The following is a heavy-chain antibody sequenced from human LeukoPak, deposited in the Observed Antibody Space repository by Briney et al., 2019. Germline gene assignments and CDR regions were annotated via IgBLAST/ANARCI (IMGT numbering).Heavy chain of an antibody. CDR3: ARDLEYSSSSAIRGWFDP. J-gene: IGHJ5*02. CDR1: GGTFSIYA. Sequence: ASVKVSCKASGGTFSIYAISWVPQAPGQGVEWRGRIIPIFGTANYAQKFQGRVTITTDQSTSTAYMELSSLRSEDTGVYYCARDLEYSSSSAIRGWFDPWGQGTLVTVSS. CDR2: IIPIFGTA. V-gene: IGHV1-69*05. D-gene: IGHD6-6*01.